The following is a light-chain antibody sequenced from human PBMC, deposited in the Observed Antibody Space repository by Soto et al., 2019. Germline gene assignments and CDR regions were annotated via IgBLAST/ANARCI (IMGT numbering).Light chain of an antibody. CDR2: EVT. CDR1: SSDVGGYNY. Sequence: HSALTQPPSASGSPGQSVTISCTGTSSDVGGYNYVSWYQQHPGKAPKLMIYEVTKRPSGVPDRFSGSKSGNTASLTVSGLQAEDEADYYCSSYAGSNNLKVFGTGTKVTVL. CDR3: SSYAGSNNLKV. V-gene: IGLV2-8*01. J-gene: IGLJ1*01.